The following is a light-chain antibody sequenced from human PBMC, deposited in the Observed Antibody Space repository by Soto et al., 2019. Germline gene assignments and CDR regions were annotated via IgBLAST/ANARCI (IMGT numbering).Light chain of an antibody. CDR1: QGVGRS. CDR2: GAS. V-gene: IGKV1-9*01. J-gene: IGKJ2*01. CDR3: QQLSAYPYT. Sequence: DIQLTQSPSFLSASVGDRVTITCRASQGVGRSVAWYQQKPGRAPNLVIYGASTLEVGVPARFSGNGSGTESTLTVTSLQPEDFATYYCQQLSAYPYTFGQGAKLGIK.